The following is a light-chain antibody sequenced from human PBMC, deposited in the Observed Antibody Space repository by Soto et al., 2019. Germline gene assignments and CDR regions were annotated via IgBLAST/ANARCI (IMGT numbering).Light chain of an antibody. J-gene: IGKJ1*01. CDR2: GAS. CDR1: QSVSSD. Sequence: EIVMTQSPATLSVSPWERATLSCRASQSVSSDLAWYHQKPGQAPRLLIYGASTRATGIPARFSGSGSGTEFTLTINSLQSADFAVYYCQQYNNWPRTFGQGTKVDIK. CDR3: QQYNNWPRT. V-gene: IGKV3-15*01.